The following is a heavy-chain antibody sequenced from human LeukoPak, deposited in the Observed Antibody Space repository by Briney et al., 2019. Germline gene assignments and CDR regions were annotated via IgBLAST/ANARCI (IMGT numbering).Heavy chain of an antibody. Sequence: ASVKVSCKASGGTFSSYAISWVRQAPGQGLEWMGGIIPIFGTANYAQKFQGRVTITTDESTSTAYMELSSLRSGDTAVYYSARGGMSAAPEDYWGQGTLVTVSS. CDR3: ARGGMSAAPEDY. J-gene: IGHJ4*02. V-gene: IGHV1-69*05. D-gene: IGHD6-13*01. CDR1: GGTFSSYA. CDR2: IIPIFGTA.